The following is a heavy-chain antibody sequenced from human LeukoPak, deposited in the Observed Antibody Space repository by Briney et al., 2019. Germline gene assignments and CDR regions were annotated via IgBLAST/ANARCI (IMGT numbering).Heavy chain of an antibody. CDR1: GFTFSSNG. V-gene: IGHV3-7*01. CDR2: IKQDGSEK. CDR3: GFMSNNWFDP. Sequence: PGGSLRPPRAPSGFTFSSNGLTGVRQAPGKGLEWVANIKQDGSEKYYGDSVRGRFTITRDNAKNSLYLQMDSLRAEDTAVYYYGFMSNNWFDPWGQGTLVTVSS. D-gene: IGHD3-10*02. J-gene: IGHJ5*02.